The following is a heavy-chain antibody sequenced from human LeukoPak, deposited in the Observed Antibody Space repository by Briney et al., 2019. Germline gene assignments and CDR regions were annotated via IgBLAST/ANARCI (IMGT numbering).Heavy chain of an antibody. Sequence: PGGSLRLSCAASGFTFSSYEVNWVRQAPGKGLEWVSYISSTGSTIYYTDSVKGRFTISRDNAKNSLYLQMNSLRAEDTAVYYCGRGGGYYASGSSYWGQGTLVTVSS. D-gene: IGHD3-10*01. CDR3: GRGGGYYASGSSY. CDR2: ISSTGSTI. CDR1: GFTFSSYE. V-gene: IGHV3-48*03. J-gene: IGHJ4*02.